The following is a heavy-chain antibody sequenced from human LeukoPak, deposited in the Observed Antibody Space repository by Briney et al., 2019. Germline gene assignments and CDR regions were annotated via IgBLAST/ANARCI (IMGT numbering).Heavy chain of an antibody. CDR3: AKDQTTVVIPEVICDY. J-gene: IGHJ4*02. Sequence: PGGSLRLSCAASGFTFSNSAVSWVRQAPGKGLEWVSAISGSGGSTYYADSVKGRFTISRDNSKNTLYLQMNSLRAEDTAVYYCAKDQTTVVIPEVICDYWGQGTLVTVSS. CDR1: GFTFSNSA. D-gene: IGHD4-23*01. CDR2: ISGSGGST. V-gene: IGHV3-23*01.